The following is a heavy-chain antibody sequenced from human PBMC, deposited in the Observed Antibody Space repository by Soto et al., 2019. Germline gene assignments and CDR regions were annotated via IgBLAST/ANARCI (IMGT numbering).Heavy chain of an antibody. D-gene: IGHD4-17*01. CDR3: AAQTSYGDPMDY. CDR2: VFYSGST. CDR1: GGSITTDGYY. Sequence: QVQLQESGPGLVKPSQTLSLTCSVSGGSITTDGYYWSWIRQHPGKCLEWIGFVFYSGSTYYHPSLNSRVAISLDRSKNQFSLELRSLTAADTGVYYCAAQTSYGDPMDYWGQGTLVTVSS. V-gene: IGHV4-31*03. J-gene: IGHJ4*02.